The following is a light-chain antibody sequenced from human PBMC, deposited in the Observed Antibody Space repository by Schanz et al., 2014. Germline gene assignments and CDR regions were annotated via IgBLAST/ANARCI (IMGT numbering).Light chain of an antibody. J-gene: IGKJ4*01. Sequence: EIVLTQSPATLSLSPGERATLSCRASQSVSSTYLGWYQQKPGQAPRLLIYGASSRATGIPDRFSGSGSGXXFPLKLSRPEPXXXAMYYYQQYGSSRLTFGGGTKVEI. CDR3: QQYGSSRLT. CDR2: GAS. V-gene: IGKV3-20*01. CDR1: QSVSSTY.